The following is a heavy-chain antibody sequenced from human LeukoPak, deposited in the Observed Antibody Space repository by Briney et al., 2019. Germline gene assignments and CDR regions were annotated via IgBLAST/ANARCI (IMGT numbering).Heavy chain of an antibody. D-gene: IGHD4/OR15-4a*01. J-gene: IGHJ4*02. CDR1: GFTFSSYA. Sequence: GGSLRLSCAASGFTFSSYAMSWVRQAPGKGLEWVSAISASGVNTYYADSVKGRFTISRDNSKNTLYLQMNSLRAEDTAVYYCARRAGAYSHPYDYWGQGTLVTVSS. V-gene: IGHV3-23*01. CDR2: ISASGVNT. CDR3: ARRAGAYSHPYDY.